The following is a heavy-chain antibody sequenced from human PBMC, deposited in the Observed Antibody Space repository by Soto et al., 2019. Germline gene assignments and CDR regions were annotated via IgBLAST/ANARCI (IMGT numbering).Heavy chain of an antibody. D-gene: IGHD3-3*01. CDR3: ARLYGSDFWSGYYTGARNYYYYMDV. CDR1: GYTFTSYG. CDR2: ISAYNGNT. V-gene: IGHV1-18*01. Sequence: GASVKVSCKASGYTFTSYGISWVRQAPGQGLEWMGWISAYNGNTNYAQKLQGRVTMTTDTSTSTAYMELRILRSDDTAVYYCARLYGSDFWSGYYTGARNYYYYMDVWGKGTTVTVS. J-gene: IGHJ6*03.